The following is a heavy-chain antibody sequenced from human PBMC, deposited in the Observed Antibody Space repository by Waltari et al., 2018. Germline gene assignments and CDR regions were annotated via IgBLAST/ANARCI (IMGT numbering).Heavy chain of an antibody. CDR2: IYYSGRG. J-gene: IGHJ5*02. V-gene: IGHV4-39*01. CDR3: VRHDYDGDVNWFDP. Sequence: QVQLQESGPGLVTPSETLSLTCAVSGGSITSRGYLWGWIRPSPGKGLEWIGSIYYSGRGYASPSLKSRVTISAGTSKNQFSLELTSVTAADTAVYYCVRHDYDGDVNWFDPWGQGTLVTVSS. CDR1: GGSITSRGYL. D-gene: IGHD4-17*01.